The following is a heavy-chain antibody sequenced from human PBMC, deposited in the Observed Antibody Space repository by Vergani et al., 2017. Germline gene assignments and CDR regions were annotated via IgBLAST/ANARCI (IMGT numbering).Heavy chain of an antibody. Sequence: QVQLQESGPGLVTPSETLSLTCIVSGGSISSYYWSWIRQPPGKGLVWIGYIYYSGSTNYTPSLKSRVNISVDTSKNQFSLKLSSVTAAVTAVYYRARARGYGCSWYRNYYYYFYMVVWGKGTTVTVSS. J-gene: IGHJ6*03. CDR1: GGSISSYY. CDR2: IYYSGST. D-gene: IGHD6-13*01. V-gene: IGHV4-59*01. CDR3: ARARGYGCSWYRNYYYYFYMVV.